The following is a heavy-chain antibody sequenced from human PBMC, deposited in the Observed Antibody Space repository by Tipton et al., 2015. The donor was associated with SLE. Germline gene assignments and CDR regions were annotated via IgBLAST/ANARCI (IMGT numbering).Heavy chain of an antibody. CDR1: GYSISSGYY. CDR2: IYHSGCT. V-gene: IGHV4-38-2*01. CDR3: AKRTGGSTYAFDI. Sequence: TLSLTCAVSGYSISSGYYWGWIRQPPGRGLEWIGCIYHSGCTYYNPSPKSRVTISVETSKNQFSLKRSSVTAADTAVYYCAKRTGGSTYAFDIWGQGTMVTVSS. J-gene: IGHJ3*02. D-gene: IGHD1-14*01.